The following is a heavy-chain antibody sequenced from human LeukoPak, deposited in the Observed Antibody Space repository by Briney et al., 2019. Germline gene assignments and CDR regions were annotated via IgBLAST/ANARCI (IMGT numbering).Heavy chain of an antibody. J-gene: IGHJ6*03. CDR3: ATRNGCTGSSYLVSDFYYYYMDV. Sequence: GGSLRLSCAASGFTFNRNAMNWVRQVPGKGLEWVSVITGSGVTTYYADSVKGRFTISRDNSKNTLYLQMNSLRAEDTAVYYCATRNGCTGSSYLVSDFYYYYMDVWGKGTTVTVSS. CDR2: ITGSGVTT. CDR1: GFTFNRNA. D-gene: IGHD6-6*01. V-gene: IGHV3-23*01.